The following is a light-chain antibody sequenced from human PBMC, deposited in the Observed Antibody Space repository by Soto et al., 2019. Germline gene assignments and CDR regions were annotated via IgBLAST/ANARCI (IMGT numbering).Light chain of an antibody. Sequence: QSALTQPASVSGSPGQSITISCSGTSLDVGAYTSVSWYQQHPGKAPKLMIYEVSNRPSGVSNRFSGSKSANTASLTISGLRADDEAHYYCTSYTSDNRSYVFGTGTKVTVL. CDR1: SLDVGAYTS. CDR3: TSYTSDNRSYV. V-gene: IGLV2-14*01. J-gene: IGLJ1*01. CDR2: EVS.